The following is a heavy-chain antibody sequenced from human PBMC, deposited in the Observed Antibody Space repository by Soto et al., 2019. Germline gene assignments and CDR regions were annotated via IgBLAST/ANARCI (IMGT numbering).Heavy chain of an antibody. CDR3: AKERSVVATAPDFDY. J-gene: IGHJ4*02. CDR1: GFTFGSFG. CDR2: ASSDGSYK. D-gene: IGHD5-12*01. V-gene: IGHV3-30*18. Sequence: VQLVESGGGVVQPGRSLRLSCAASGFTFGSFGMHWVRQAPGKGLEWVAVASSDGSYKYYADSVKGRFTISRDNSKNTVYLQMNILRAEDTAVYYCAKERSVVATAPDFDYWGQGNLVTVS.